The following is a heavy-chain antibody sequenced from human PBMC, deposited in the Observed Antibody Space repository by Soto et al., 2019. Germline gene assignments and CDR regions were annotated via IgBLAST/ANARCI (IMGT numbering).Heavy chain of an antibody. J-gene: IGHJ4*02. V-gene: IGHV3-23*01. CDR1: GFAFSSYA. CDR2: ISGSGGST. D-gene: IGHD6-19*01. CDR3: AKRVAVAVPYFDY. Sequence: HPGGSLRLSCAASGFAFSSYAMSWVRQAPGKGLEWVSAISGSGGSTYYTDSVKGRFTISRDNSKNTLYLQMNSLRAEDTAVYYCAKRVAVAVPYFDYWGQGTLVTVSS.